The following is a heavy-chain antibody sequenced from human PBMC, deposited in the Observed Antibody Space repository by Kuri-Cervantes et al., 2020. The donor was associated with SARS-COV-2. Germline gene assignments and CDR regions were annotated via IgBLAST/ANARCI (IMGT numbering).Heavy chain of an antibody. Sequence: GESLKISCAASGFTFSSYAMSWVRQAPGKGLEWVSAIRGNGGSTYYADSVKGRFTISRDNSKNALYLQMNSLRAEDTAVYYCARDLRLGKSLDYWGQGTLVTVSS. CDR1: GFTFSSYA. CDR2: IRGNGGST. V-gene: IGHV3-23*01. D-gene: IGHD7-27*01. CDR3: ARDLRLGKSLDY. J-gene: IGHJ4*02.